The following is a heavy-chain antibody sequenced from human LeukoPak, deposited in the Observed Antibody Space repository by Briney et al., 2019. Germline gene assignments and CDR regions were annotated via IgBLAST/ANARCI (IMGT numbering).Heavy chain of an antibody. CDR3: AKGHLAVAGGYYFDS. CDR2: ISWNSGRI. CDR1: GFTFDDYA. J-gene: IGHJ4*02. V-gene: IGHV3-9*01. Sequence: GRSLRLSCAASGFTFDDYAMHWVRQVPAKGLEWVSGISWNSGRIAYADSPKGRFTISRDNAKNSLYVEINSLRPEDTAFYYCAKGHLAVAGGYYFDSWGQGTLVTVSS. D-gene: IGHD6-19*01.